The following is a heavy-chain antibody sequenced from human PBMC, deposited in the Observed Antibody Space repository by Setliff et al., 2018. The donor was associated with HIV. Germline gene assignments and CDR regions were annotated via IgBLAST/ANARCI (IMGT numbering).Heavy chain of an antibody. J-gene: IGHJ3*02. CDR1: GYTFSSYG. V-gene: IGHV1-18*01. D-gene: IGHD6-19*01. Sequence: RASVKVSCKASGYTFSSYGISWVRQAPGQGLEWMGWISAYNGNTNYAQKFQGRVTMTTDTSTSTAYMEVRSLRSDDTAVYYCARDRLNVYSSGHAFGIWGQGTMVTVSS. CDR3: ARDRLNVYSSGHAFGI. CDR2: ISAYNGNT.